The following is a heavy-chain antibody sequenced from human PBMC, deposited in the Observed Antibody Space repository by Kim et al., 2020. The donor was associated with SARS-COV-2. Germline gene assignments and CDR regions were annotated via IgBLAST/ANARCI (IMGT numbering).Heavy chain of an antibody. CDR2: IKQDGSEK. J-gene: IGHJ6*02. D-gene: IGHD3-22*01. Sequence: GGSLRLSCAASGFTFSSYWMSWVRQAPGKGLEWVANIKQDGSEKYYVDSVKGRFTISRDNAKNSLYLQMNSLRAEDTAVYYCARDRFYYDSSGYYVTPGGMDVWGQGTTVTVSS. V-gene: IGHV3-7*01. CDR1: GFTFSSYW. CDR3: ARDRFYYDSSGYYVTPGGMDV.